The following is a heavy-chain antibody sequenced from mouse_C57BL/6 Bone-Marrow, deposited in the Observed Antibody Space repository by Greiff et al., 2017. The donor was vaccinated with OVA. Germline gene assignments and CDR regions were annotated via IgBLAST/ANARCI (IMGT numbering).Heavy chain of an antibody. CDR3: TKTFYVGAMDY. Sequence: VQLQQSGAELVRPGASVKLSCTASGFNIKDDYMHWVKQRPEQGLEWIGWIDPENGDTEYASKFQGKATITADTSSNTAYPQLSSLTSEDTAVYYCTKTFYVGAMDYWGQGTSVTVSS. CDR1: GFNIKDDY. CDR2: IDPENGDT. J-gene: IGHJ4*01. D-gene: IGHD1-1*01. V-gene: IGHV14-4*01.